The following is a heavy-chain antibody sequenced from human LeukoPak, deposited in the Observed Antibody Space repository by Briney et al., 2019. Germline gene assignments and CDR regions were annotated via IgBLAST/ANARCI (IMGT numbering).Heavy chain of an antibody. CDR1: GGSFSGYY. J-gene: IGHJ5*02. Sequence: SETLSLTCAVYGGSFSGYYWSWIRQPPGKGLEWIGEINHSGSTNYNPSLKSRVTISGDTSKNQFSLNLSSVTAADTAVYYCARDLGVVPAWGWFDPWGQGTLVTVSS. V-gene: IGHV4-34*01. D-gene: IGHD2-2*01. CDR3: ARDLGVVPAWGWFDP. CDR2: INHSGST.